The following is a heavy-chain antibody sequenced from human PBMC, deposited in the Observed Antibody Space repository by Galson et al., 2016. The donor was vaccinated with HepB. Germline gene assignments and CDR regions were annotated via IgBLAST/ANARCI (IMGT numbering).Heavy chain of an antibody. CDR3: AREKTPFGVVVERRMDV. CDR2: IYHSGAT. J-gene: IGHJ6*04. D-gene: IGHD3-3*01. V-gene: IGHV4-31*03. Sequence: TLSLTCTVSGGSISTDDYYWDWIRQSPGMGLEWIGHIYHSGATYYNPSFKSRVSISVDTSKNQFSLNLSSVTAADTAVYYCAREKTPFGVVVERRMDVWGKGTTVTVSS. CDR1: GGSISTDDYY.